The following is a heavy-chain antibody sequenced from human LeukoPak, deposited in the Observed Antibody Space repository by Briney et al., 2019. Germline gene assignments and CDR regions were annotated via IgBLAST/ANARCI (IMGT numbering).Heavy chain of an antibody. CDR3: ARGGGYSYGPNHFDY. D-gene: IGHD5-18*01. CDR1: GGSFSSYY. J-gene: IGHJ4*02. CDR2: INHSGST. Sequence: SETLSLTCAVYGGSFSSYYWSWIRQPPGKGLEWIGEINHSGSTNYNPSLKSRVTISVDTSKNQFSLKLSSVTAADTAVYYCARGGGYSYGPNHFDYWGQGTLVTVSS. V-gene: IGHV4-34*01.